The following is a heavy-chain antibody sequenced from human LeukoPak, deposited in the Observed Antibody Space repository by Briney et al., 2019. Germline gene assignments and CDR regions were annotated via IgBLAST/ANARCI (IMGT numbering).Heavy chain of an antibody. CDR3: ARDGIAAAGQYYCHGMDV. Sequence: PGGSLRLSCAASGFTFSSYGMHWVRQAPGKGLEWVAVIWYDGDNKYYADSVKGRFTISRDNSKNTLYLQMNSLRAEDTAVYYCARDGIAAAGQYYCHGMDVWGQGTTVTVSS. D-gene: IGHD6-13*01. CDR1: GFTFSSYG. J-gene: IGHJ6*02. V-gene: IGHV3-33*01. CDR2: IWYDGDNK.